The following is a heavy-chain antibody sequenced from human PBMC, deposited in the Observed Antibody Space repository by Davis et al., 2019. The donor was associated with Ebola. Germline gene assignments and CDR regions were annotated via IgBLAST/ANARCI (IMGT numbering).Heavy chain of an antibody. CDR1: GFTFSSYS. D-gene: IGHD3-10*01. Sequence: GESLKISCAASGFTFSSYSMNWVRQAPGKGLEWVSSISSSSSYIYYADSVKGRFTISRDNAKNSLYLQMNSLRAEDTAVYDCAREAMVRGQEGGMDVWGQGTTVTVSS. V-gene: IGHV3-21*01. CDR2: ISSSSSYI. CDR3: AREAMVRGQEGGMDV. J-gene: IGHJ6*02.